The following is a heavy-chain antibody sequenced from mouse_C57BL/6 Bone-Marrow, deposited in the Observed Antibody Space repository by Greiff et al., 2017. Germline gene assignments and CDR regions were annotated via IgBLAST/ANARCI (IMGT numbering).Heavy chain of an antibody. D-gene: IGHD1-1*01. CDR3: TTGITTVVAKAGDY. V-gene: IGHV14-4*01. CDR1: GFNIKDDY. CDR2: IDPENGDT. Sequence: EVQLVESGAELVRPGASVKLSCTASGFNIKDDYMHWVKQRPEQGLEWIGWIDPENGDTEYASKFQGKATITADTSSNTAYLQLSSLTSEDTAVYYCTTGITTVVAKAGDYWGQGTSVTVSS. J-gene: IGHJ4*01.